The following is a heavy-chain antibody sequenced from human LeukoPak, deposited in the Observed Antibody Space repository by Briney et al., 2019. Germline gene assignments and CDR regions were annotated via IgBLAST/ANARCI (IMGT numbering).Heavy chain of an antibody. J-gene: IGHJ3*01. CDR2: IRGSGGRT. V-gene: IGHV3-23*01. D-gene: IGHD3-10*01. CDR3: AKRVPSRGSDV. Sequence: PGGSLRLSCAVSGFTFSSYAMRWVSHAPGKGLEWVSGIRGSGGRTNYTDSVEDRYTIRRHNSKHTLYLQMNSMRAKHTPVYYCAKRVPSRGSDVWGQGTLVTVSS. CDR1: GFTFSSYA.